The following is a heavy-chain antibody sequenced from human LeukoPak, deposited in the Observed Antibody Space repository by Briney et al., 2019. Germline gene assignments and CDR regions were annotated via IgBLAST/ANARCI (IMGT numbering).Heavy chain of an antibody. CDR2: VWYDGGNK. CDR1: GFTFSTYA. Sequence: GGSLRLSCAASGFTFSTYAMSWVRQAPGKGLERVAVVWYDGGNKYYADSVKGRFTVSRDNSKNTLYLQMNTLRVEDTALYYCAREGFGGYANFDYWGQGTLVTVSS. J-gene: IGHJ4*02. V-gene: IGHV3-33*08. D-gene: IGHD5-12*01. CDR3: AREGFGGYANFDY.